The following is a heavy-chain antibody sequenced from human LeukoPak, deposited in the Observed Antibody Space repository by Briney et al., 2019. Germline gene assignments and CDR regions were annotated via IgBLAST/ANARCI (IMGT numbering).Heavy chain of an antibody. CDR3: ARGWSPVRYFDWLYRNWYFDL. CDR1: GFTVSSNY. D-gene: IGHD3-9*01. V-gene: IGHV3-53*01. J-gene: IGHJ2*01. Sequence: GGSLRPSCAASGFTVSSNYMSWVRQAPGKGLEWVSVIYSGGSTYYADSVKGRFTISRDNSKNTLYLQMNSLRAEDTAVYYCARGWSPVRYFDWLYRNWYFDLRGRGTLVTVSS. CDR2: IYSGGST.